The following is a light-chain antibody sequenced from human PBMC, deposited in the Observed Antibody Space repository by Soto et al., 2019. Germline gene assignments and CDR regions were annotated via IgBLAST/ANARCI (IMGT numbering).Light chain of an antibody. CDR1: QSVSSY. Sequence: EIVLTHSPATLSLSPGEIATLSCRASQSVSSYLAWYQQKPGQAPRLLIYEASNRATGIPARISGSGSGTDFTLTISSLEPEDFAVYYCQQRSNWPTTFGQGTRLEIK. CDR2: EAS. CDR3: QQRSNWPTT. J-gene: IGKJ5*01. V-gene: IGKV3-11*01.